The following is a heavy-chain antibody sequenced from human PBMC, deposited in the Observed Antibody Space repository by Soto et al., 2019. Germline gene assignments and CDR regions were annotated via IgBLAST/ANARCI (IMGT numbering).Heavy chain of an antibody. CDR3: VAVAGNMLYY. D-gene: IGHD6-19*01. J-gene: IGHJ4*02. CDR2: IYYSGST. CDR1: GGSISSYY. V-gene: IGHV4-59*08. Sequence: QSQTLSLTCAVSGGSISSYYWSWIRQPPGKGLEWIGYIYYSGSTNYNPSLKSRVTISVDTSKNQFSLKLSSVTAADTAVYYCVAVAGNMLYYWGQGTLVTVSS.